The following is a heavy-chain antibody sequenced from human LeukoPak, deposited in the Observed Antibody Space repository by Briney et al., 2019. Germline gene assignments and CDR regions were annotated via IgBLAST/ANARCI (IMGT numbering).Heavy chain of an antibody. D-gene: IGHD5/OR15-5a*01. Sequence: GGSLRLSCAASGFTFHNYAIHWVRQAPGKGQEWVSLTSGDGITTYFADSVKGRFTISRDNSKSSLFLQMNSLRTEDTALYYCARDHVYGGADYWGQGTLVTVSS. V-gene: IGHV3-43*02. CDR3: ARDHVYGGADY. CDR2: TSGDGITT. J-gene: IGHJ4*02. CDR1: GFTFHNYA.